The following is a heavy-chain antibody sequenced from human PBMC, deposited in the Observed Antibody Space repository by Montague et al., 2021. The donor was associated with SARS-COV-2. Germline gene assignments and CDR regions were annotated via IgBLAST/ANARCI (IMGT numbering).Heavy chain of an antibody. CDR1: GDSVSRNSAT. CDR2: TYYRSKWYN. Sequence: CAISGDSVSRNSATWNWVRQSPSRGLEWLGRTYYRSKWYNDYAVSVRGRVTINPDISKNQFSLQLNSVTPEDTAIYYCTSGREGNYNVMDVWGQGTTVTVSS. D-gene: IGHD1-1*01. J-gene: IGHJ6*02. CDR3: TSGREGNYNVMDV. V-gene: IGHV6-1*01.